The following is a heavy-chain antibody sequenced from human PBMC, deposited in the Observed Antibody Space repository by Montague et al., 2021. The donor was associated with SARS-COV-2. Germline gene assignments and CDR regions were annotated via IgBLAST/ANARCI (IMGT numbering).Heavy chain of an antibody. V-gene: IGHV3-23*01. CDR2: VGGSGATT. D-gene: IGHD3-16*01. Sequence: SLRLSCAASGFTFNNYAMSWVRQAPGKGLEWVSTVGGSGATTYYXDSVKGRFTVSRDNSKTTVYLQMNYLRVEDTAVYYCARHLGAISSRRGQGTLVTVS. CDR3: ARHLGAISSR. CDR1: GFTFNNYA. J-gene: IGHJ4*02.